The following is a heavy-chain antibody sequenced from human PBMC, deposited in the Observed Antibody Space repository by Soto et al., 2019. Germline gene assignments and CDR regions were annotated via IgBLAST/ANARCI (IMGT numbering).Heavy chain of an antibody. D-gene: IGHD2-15*01. CDR3: ARDSCSGGSCYNFDY. CDR1: GGTFSSYA. CDR2: IIPIFGTA. Sequence: SVKVSCKASGGTFSSYAISWVRQAPGQGLEWMGGIIPIFGTANYAQKFQGRVTITADESTSTAYMELSSLRSEDTAVYYRARDSCSGGSCYNFDYWGQGTLVTVSS. J-gene: IGHJ4*02. V-gene: IGHV1-69*13.